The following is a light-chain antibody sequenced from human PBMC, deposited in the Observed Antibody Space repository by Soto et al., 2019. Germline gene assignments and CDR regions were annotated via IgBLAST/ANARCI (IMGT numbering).Light chain of an antibody. J-gene: IGKJ5*01. CDR3: QLSQQRSSWPPIA. Sequence: IVCTQSPSSLSLAPGNRVLLSCSAKERISHSLAWYQQKPGQAPRILIYDASFRATGIPERFSGSGSGTDFTLSISSLEPEDFAVYYCQLSQQRSSWPPIAFGQGTRLEIK. CDR2: DAS. V-gene: IGKV3-11*01. CDR1: ERISHS.